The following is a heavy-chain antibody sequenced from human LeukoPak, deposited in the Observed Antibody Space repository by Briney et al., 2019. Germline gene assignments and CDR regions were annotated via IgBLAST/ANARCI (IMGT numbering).Heavy chain of an antibody. CDR1: GYSFSYYW. D-gene: IGHD5-24*01. Sequence: GESLKISCKGFGYSFSYYWIAWVRQMPVKGREWMGIIYPGESDTRYRPSFQGQVTISADKSISTAYLQWSSLRASDTAMYYCARCGEMATISSCYFDYWGQGSLVTVSS. CDR3: ARCGEMATISSCYFDY. CDR2: IYPGESDT. V-gene: IGHV5-51*01. J-gene: IGHJ4*02.